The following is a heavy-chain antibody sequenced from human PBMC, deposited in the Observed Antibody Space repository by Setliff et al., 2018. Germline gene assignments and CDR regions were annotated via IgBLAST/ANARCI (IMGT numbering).Heavy chain of an antibody. D-gene: IGHD3-3*01. V-gene: IGHV3-23*01. CDR1: GFTFSSYA. CDR3: ARENRYNFWSGLDAFDI. Sequence: GGSLRLSCAASGFTFSSYAMSWVRQAPGKGLEWVSAISGSGGSTYYADSVKGRFTISRVNSKNTLYLQMNSLRAEDTAVYYCARENRYNFWSGLDAFDIWGQGTMVTVSS. J-gene: IGHJ3*02. CDR2: ISGSGGST.